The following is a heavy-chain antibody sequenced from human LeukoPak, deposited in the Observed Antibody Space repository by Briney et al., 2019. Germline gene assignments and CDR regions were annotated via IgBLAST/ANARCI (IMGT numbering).Heavy chain of an antibody. D-gene: IGHD3-22*01. V-gene: IGHV4-4*07. CDR1: ARSICSYY. Sequence: SATLSLTCTVSARSICSYYGRWPRQPAGKAPEWLGRIYTSGSTNHNPSLKSRVTISEDKSQNQPVLKQRYVTAADTAVYYCARDYYESSGYYGGGEYYYMDVWSKGTTVTVPS. CDR2: IYTSGST. J-gene: IGHJ6*03. CDR3: ARDYYESSGYYGGGEYYYMDV.